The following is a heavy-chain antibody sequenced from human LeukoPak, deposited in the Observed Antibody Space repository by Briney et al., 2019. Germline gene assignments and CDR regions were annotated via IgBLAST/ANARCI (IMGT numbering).Heavy chain of an antibody. CDR3: ARDPLGGYSYGYHFDY. D-gene: IGHD5-18*01. CDR1: GGSISSGSYY. V-gene: IGHV4-39*07. Sequence: SQTLSLTCTVSGGSISSGSYYWGWIRQPAGKGLEWIGSIYYSGSTYYNPSLKSRVTISVDKSKNQFSLKLSSVTAADTAVYYCARDPLGGYSYGYHFDYWGQGTLVTVSS. J-gene: IGHJ4*02. CDR2: IYYSGST.